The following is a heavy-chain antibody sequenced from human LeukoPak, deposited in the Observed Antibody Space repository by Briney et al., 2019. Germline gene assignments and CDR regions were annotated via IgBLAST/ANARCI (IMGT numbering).Heavy chain of an antibody. D-gene: IGHD6-13*01. Sequence: GGSLRLSCAASGFTFSSYSMNWVRQAPGKGLEWVSSISSSSYIYYADSVKGRFTISRDNAKNSLYLQMNSLRAEDTAVYYCARDQSSSWPAFDIWGQGTMVTVSS. V-gene: IGHV3-21*01. CDR2: ISSSSYI. J-gene: IGHJ3*02. CDR3: ARDQSSSWPAFDI. CDR1: GFTFSSYS.